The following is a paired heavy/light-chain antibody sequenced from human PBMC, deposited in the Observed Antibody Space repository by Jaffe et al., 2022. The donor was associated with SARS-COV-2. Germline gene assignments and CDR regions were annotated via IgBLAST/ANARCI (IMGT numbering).Light chain of an antibody. CDR1: SGINVGTYR. Sequence: QAVLTQPSSLSASPGASASLTCTLRSGINVGTYRIYWYQQKPGSPPQYLLRYKSDSDKQQGSGVPSRFSGYKDASANAGILLISGLQSEDEADYYCMIWHSSAVVFGGGTKLTVL. J-gene: IGLJ3*02. V-gene: IGLV5-45*03. CDR2: YKSDSDK. CDR3: MIWHSSAVV.
Heavy chain of an antibody. CDR3: ARGLGYCSDNNCYFDY. CDR1: GYTFNSHA. V-gene: IGHV7-4-1*02. J-gene: IGHJ4*02. CDR2: INTNNGNP. D-gene: IGHD2-15*01. Sequence: QVQLVQSGSELKETGASVKVSCKASGYTFNSHAVNWVRQAPGQGPEWMGWINTNNGNPTYAQGFTGRFVFSLDTSVSTAYLQISSLKAEDTAVYYCARGLGYCSDNNCYFDYWGQGTLVTVSS.